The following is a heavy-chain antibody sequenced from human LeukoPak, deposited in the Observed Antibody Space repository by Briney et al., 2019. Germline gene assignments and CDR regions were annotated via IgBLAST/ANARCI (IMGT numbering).Heavy chain of an antibody. CDR3: ARVFSGNYYSGFDY. Sequence: GGSLRLSCAASGFIFTTYSVNWVRQAPGKGLEWVSSISSSSTYISYEDSVEGRFTISRDNAKNSLYLQMNSLRAGDTALYYCARVFSGNYYSGFDYWGQGTLVTVSS. CDR1: GFIFTTYS. CDR2: ISSSSTYI. J-gene: IGHJ4*02. V-gene: IGHV3-21*01. D-gene: IGHD3-10*01.